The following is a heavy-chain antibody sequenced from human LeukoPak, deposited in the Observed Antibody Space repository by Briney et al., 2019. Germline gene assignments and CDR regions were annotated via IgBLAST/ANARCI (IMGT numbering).Heavy chain of an antibody. Sequence: GGSLRLSCAASGFTFSTYNMNWVRQAPGKGLEWVSSISSSSSNIYYADSVKGRFTTSRDNAKNSLYLQMNSLRAEDTAVYYCARGPYNWNYINFDYWGQGTLVTVSS. V-gene: IGHV3-21*01. D-gene: IGHD1-7*01. J-gene: IGHJ4*02. CDR2: ISSSSSNI. CDR3: ARGPYNWNYINFDY. CDR1: GFTFSTYN.